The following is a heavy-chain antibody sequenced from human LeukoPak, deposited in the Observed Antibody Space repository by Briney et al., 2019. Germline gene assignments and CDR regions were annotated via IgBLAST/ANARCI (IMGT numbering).Heavy chain of an antibody. D-gene: IGHD4-17*01. V-gene: IGHV3-48*04. CDR3: ARDRYGDYAFDY. CDR1: GVTFTSYS. CDR2: ISGSTSTI. J-gene: IGHJ4*02. Sequence: GGSLRLSCVVSGVTFTSYSMNWVRQAPGQRLEWISYISGSTSTIYYADSVKGRFTISRDNAKNSLYLQMNSLRVEDTAVYYCARDRYGDYAFDYWGQGTLVTVSS.